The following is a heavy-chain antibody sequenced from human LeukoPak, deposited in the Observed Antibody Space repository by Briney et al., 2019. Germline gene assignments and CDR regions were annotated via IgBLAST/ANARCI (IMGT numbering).Heavy chain of an antibody. J-gene: IGHJ4*02. CDR3: ARGGLLTAAITAARH. CDR2: LNPKSGGT. D-gene: IGHD5-12*01. CDR1: GFTFTGYY. Sequence: ASVKVSCKASGFTFTGYYIYWVRQAPGQGLEWMGWLNPKSGGTNFAQKFQDRVTMTRDTPINTAYMEVTSLTSDDTAVYFCARGGLLTAAITAARHWGQGTLVTVSS. V-gene: IGHV1-2*02.